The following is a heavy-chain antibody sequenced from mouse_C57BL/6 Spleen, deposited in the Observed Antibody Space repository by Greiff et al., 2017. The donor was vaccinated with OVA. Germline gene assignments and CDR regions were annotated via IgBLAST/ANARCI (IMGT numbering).Heavy chain of an antibody. Sequence: QVQLQQSGAELVKPGASVKISCKASGYAFSSYWMNWVKQRPGKGLEWIGQIYPGDGDTNYNGKFKGKATLTADKSSSTAYMQLSSLTSEDSAVYFCARGVYYGNYGGYFDVWGTGTTVTVSS. J-gene: IGHJ1*03. D-gene: IGHD2-1*01. CDR3: ARGVYYGNYGGYFDV. CDR1: GYAFSSYW. CDR2: IYPGDGDT. V-gene: IGHV1-80*01.